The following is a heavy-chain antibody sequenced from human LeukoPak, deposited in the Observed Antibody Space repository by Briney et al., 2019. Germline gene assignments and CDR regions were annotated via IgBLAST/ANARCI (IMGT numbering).Heavy chain of an antibody. J-gene: IGHJ4*02. Sequence: SETLSLTCTVSGASISSSSYYWGWIRQPPGKGLEWIGSIYYSGSTYYNPSLKSRVTISVDTSKNQFSLKLSSVTAADTAVYYCARGEKQWLVWGFDYWGQGTLVTVSS. CDR1: GASISSSSYY. CDR2: IYYSGST. D-gene: IGHD6-19*01. CDR3: ARGEKQWLVWGFDY. V-gene: IGHV4-39*07.